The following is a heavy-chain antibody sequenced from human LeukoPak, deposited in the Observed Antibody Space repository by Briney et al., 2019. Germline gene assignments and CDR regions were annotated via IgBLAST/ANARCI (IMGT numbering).Heavy chain of an antibody. CDR1: GFTFSSSG. Sequence: PGGSLRLSCAASGFTFSSSGMSWVRQAPGKGLELVSSIRNSGTHTYYADSVKGRFNISRDNSKNTLYLEMNSVRAQDTAVYYSAKDQRVSDSYGELDFWGQGTLVTVSS. V-gene: IGHV3-23*01. D-gene: IGHD5-18*01. CDR3: AKDQRVSDSYGELDF. CDR2: IRNSGTHT. J-gene: IGHJ4*02.